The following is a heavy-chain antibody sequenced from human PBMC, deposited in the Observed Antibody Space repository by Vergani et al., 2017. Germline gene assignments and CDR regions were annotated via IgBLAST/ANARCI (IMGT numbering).Heavy chain of an antibody. CDR2: IYYSGST. CDR1: GGSISSYY. CDR3: ARGAKFEGVIYYYDYMDV. J-gene: IGHJ6*03. Sequence: QVQLQESGPGLVKPSETLSLTCTVSGGSISSYYWSWIRQPPGKGLEWIGYIYYSGSTNYNPSLKSRVTISVDTSKNQFSLKLSSVTAADTAVYYCARGAKFEGVIYYYDYMDVWGKGP. V-gene: IGHV4-59*01. D-gene: IGHD1-26*01.